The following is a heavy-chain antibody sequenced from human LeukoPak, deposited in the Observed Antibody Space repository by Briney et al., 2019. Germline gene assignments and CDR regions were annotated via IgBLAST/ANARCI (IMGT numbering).Heavy chain of an antibody. Sequence: SETLSLTCTVSGGSISSYYWSWIRQPPGKGLEWIGYIYYSGSTNYNPSLKSRVTISVDTSKNQFSLKLSSVTAADTAVYYCARHVRSPFVVVTAIGYDNWFDPWGQGTLVTVSS. CDR3: ARHVRSPFVVVTAIGYDNWFDP. V-gene: IGHV4-59*08. D-gene: IGHD2-21*02. CDR1: GGSISSYY. J-gene: IGHJ5*02. CDR2: IYYSGST.